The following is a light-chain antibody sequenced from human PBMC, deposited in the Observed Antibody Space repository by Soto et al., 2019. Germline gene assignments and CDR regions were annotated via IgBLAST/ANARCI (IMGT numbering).Light chain of an antibody. CDR3: TSHAGTINLV. Sequence: QSVLTQPPSASGSPGQEVTISCTGTSSDVGGYNYVSWYQQHPGKAPKLMIYEVSKRPSGVPDRFSGSKSGNTASLTVSGLQAEDEADYYCTSHAGTINLVFGGGTKVTVL. J-gene: IGLJ2*01. CDR1: SSDVGGYNY. V-gene: IGLV2-8*01. CDR2: EVS.